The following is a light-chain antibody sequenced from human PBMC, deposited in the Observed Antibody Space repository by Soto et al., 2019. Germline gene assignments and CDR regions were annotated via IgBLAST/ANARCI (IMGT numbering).Light chain of an antibody. CDR3: QQYNSWPPIT. V-gene: IGKV3-15*01. CDR1: QSVRTK. CDR2: GAS. Sequence: IGMTQSPGTLSVYPGEGATLFCRASQSVRTKLAWYQQRAGQAARLLMYGASTRATGIPDRFSGSGSGTEFTLTISSLQSEDFAVYYCQQYNSWPPITFGQGTRLEIK. J-gene: IGKJ5*01.